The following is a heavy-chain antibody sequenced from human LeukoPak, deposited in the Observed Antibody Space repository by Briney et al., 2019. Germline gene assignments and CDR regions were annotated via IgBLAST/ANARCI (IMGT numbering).Heavy chain of an antibody. CDR1: GVSISNSYW. J-gene: IGHJ2*01. D-gene: IGHD5-24*01. Sequence: SGTLSLTCAVSGVSISNSYWWSWVRQPPGKGLEWIGEIYHSGSTNYNPSLRSRVTISVDTSKNQFSLKLSSVTAADTAVYYCARVGRDGYNILLLYWYFDLWGRGTLVTVSS. V-gene: IGHV4-4*02. CDR3: ARVGRDGYNILLLYWYFDL. CDR2: IYHSGST.